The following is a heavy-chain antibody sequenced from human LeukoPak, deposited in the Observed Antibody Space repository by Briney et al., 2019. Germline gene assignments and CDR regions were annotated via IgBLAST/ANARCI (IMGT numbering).Heavy chain of an antibody. J-gene: IGHJ6*03. D-gene: IGHD6-19*01. CDR2: VNHSGST. V-gene: IGHV4-34*01. CDR1: GGSFSGYY. CDR3: ARGRRSSGWSSYYYYYMDV. Sequence: SETLSLTCAVYGGSFSGYYWSWIRQPPGKGLEWIGEVNHSGSTNYNPSLKSRVTMSVDTSKNQFSLKLSSVTAADTAVYYCARGRRSSGWSSYYYYYMDVWGKGTTVTVSS.